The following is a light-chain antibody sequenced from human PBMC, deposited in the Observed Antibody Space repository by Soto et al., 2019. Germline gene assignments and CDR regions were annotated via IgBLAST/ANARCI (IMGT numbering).Light chain of an antibody. CDR2: GNS. Sequence: QSVLTQPPSVSGAPGQRVTISCTGSSSNIGAGYDVHWYQQLPGTAPKLLIYGNSNRPSGVPDRFSGSKSGTSASLAITGLQAEDDADYYCQSYESSLSGYVSGTGNKVTVL. CDR1: SSNIGAGYD. V-gene: IGLV1-40*01. J-gene: IGLJ1*01. CDR3: QSYESSLSGYV.